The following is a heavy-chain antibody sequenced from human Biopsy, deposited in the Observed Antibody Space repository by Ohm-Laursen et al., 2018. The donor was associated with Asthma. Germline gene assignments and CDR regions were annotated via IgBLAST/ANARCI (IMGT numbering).Heavy chain of an antibody. Sequence: ASVKVSCKSLGGTFNTYVIGWVRQAPGQGLEWMGGINSVVGSTTYAQKFQDRVTITADDSTSTVYMELSSLRSEDTAVYYCARKAGSCISRTCYSLDFWGQGTLVTVSS. CDR2: INSVVGST. CDR1: GGTFNTYV. V-gene: IGHV1-69*13. J-gene: IGHJ4*02. D-gene: IGHD2-2*01. CDR3: ARKAGSCISRTCYSLDF.